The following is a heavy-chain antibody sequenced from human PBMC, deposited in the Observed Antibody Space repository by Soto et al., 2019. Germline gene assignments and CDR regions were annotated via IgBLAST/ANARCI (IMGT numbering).Heavy chain of an antibody. CDR2: IYYSGST. D-gene: IGHD2-2*01. J-gene: IGHJ6*03. CDR3: ARIRSTSRYYMDV. V-gene: IGHV4-39*06. Sequence: PSETLSLTCTVSGGSISSSSYYWGWIRQPPGKGLEWIGSIYYSGSTYYNPSLKTRLTISKDTSKNQVVLTMTNMDPVDTATYYCARIRSTSRYYMDVWGKGTTVTVSS. CDR1: GGSISSSSYY.